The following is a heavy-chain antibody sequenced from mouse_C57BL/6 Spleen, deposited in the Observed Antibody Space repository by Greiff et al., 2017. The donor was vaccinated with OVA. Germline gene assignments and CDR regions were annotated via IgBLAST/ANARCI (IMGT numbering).Heavy chain of an antibody. D-gene: IGHD2-4*01. Sequence: QVTLKESGPGILQSSQTLSLTCSFSGFSLSTSGMGVSWIRQPSGKGLEWLAHIYWDDDKRYNPSLKSRLTISKDTSRNQVFLKITSVDTADTATYYCARSFYYDYDEGYAMDYWGQGTSVTVSS. CDR3: ARSFYYDYDEGYAMDY. CDR2: IYWDDDK. CDR1: GFSLSTSGMG. V-gene: IGHV8-12*01. J-gene: IGHJ4*01.